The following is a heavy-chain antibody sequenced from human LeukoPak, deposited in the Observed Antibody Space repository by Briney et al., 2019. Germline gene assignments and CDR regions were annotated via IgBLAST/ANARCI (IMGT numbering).Heavy chain of an antibody. CDR3: ARDGLDYYDSSGYYH. D-gene: IGHD3-22*01. CDR1: GGTFSSYA. V-gene: IGHV1-69*13. J-gene: IGHJ5*02. Sequence: GASVKVSCKASGGTFSSYAISWVRQAPGQGLEWMGGIIPIFGTANYAQKFQGRVTITADESTSTAYMELRSLRSDDTAVYYCARDGLDYYDSSGYYHWGQGTLVTVSS. CDR2: IIPIFGTA.